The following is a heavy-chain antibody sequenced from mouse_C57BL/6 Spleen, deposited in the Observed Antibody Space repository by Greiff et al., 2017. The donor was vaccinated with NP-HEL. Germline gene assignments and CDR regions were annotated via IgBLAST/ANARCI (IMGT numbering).Heavy chain of an antibody. D-gene: IGHD1-1*01. J-gene: IGHJ4*01. CDR2: FHPYNDDT. Sequence: VKLMESGAELVKPGASVKLSCKASGYTFTTYPIEWMKQNHGKSLEWIGNFHPYNDDTKYNEKFKGKATLTVEKSSSTVYLELSRLTSDDSAVYYCTKGSGYTYAMDYWGQGTTVTVSS. CDR1: GYTFTTYP. V-gene: IGHV1-47*01. CDR3: TKGSGYTYAMDY.